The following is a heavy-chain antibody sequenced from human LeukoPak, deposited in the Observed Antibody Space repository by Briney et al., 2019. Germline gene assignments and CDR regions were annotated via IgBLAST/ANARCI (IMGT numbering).Heavy chain of an antibody. D-gene: IGHD4-17*01. V-gene: IGHV4-59*08. CDR3: ARQSRDGDYIAKLFDY. Sequence: SETLSLTCTVSGGSLSNYYWSWIRQPPGKGLEWIGYIYYSGSIDYNPSLKSRVTISVDMSKNQFSLQLSSVTAADTAVYYCARQSRDGDYIAKLFDYWGQGTLVTVSS. CDR2: IYYSGSI. CDR1: GGSLSNYY. J-gene: IGHJ4*02.